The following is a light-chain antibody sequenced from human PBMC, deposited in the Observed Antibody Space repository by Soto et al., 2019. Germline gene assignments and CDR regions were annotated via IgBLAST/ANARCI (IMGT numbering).Light chain of an antibody. Sequence: QSVLAQPASVSGSPGQSITISCTGTSSDVGNYNFVSWHQQHPGKAPKLLIFEVTNRPSGVSSRFSGSKSGNTASLTISGLQAEDEADYYCASYTSSNTLVLGTGTKVTVL. CDR3: ASYTSSNTLV. CDR2: EVT. V-gene: IGLV2-14*01. J-gene: IGLJ1*01. CDR1: SSDVGNYNF.